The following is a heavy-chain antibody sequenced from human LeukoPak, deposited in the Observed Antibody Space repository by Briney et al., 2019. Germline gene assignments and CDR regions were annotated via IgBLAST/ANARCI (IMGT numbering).Heavy chain of an antibody. Sequence: APVKASCKASGYTFTSYDINWVRQATGQGLEWMGWVNPNSGNTGYAQTFKGRVTMTRATSTSTAYMGLSSMRTEDPAVYYCARVTYYHILTGSYSGGDFDHWGQGTLVTVSS. CDR2: VNPNSGNT. V-gene: IGHV1-8*01. CDR3: ARVTYYHILTGSYSGGDFDH. CDR1: GYTFTSYD. D-gene: IGHD3-9*01. J-gene: IGHJ4*02.